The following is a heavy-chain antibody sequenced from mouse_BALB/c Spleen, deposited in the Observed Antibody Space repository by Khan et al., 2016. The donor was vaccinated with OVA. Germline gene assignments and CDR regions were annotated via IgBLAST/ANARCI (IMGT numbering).Heavy chain of an antibody. Sequence: QVQLQQSGPELVKPGASVRISCKTSGYTFTTHYKHWVRQRPGQGLEWIGWIYPGNVNTMYNEKFKGKATLTADKSSSTVYMQISSLTSEDSAVYCGASAGCGSRGYPMDYWGQGTSVTVSS. J-gene: IGHJ4*01. D-gene: IGHD1-1*01. CDR3: ASAGCGSRGYPMDY. V-gene: IGHV1S56*01. CDR2: IYPGNVNT. CDR1: GYTFTTHY.